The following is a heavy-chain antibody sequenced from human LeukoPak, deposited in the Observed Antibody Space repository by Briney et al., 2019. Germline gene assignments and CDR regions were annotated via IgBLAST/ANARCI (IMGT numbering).Heavy chain of an antibody. Sequence: SETLSLTCTVSGGSISSSSYYWGWIRQPPGKGLEWIGSIYYSGSTYYNPSLKSRVTISVDTSKNQFSLNLTSVTAADTAMYYCARLGGGAYSFDYWGQGTLVTVSS. CDR1: GGSISSSSYY. D-gene: IGHD1-26*01. V-gene: IGHV4-39*01. CDR3: ARLGGGAYSFDY. CDR2: IYYSGST. J-gene: IGHJ4*02.